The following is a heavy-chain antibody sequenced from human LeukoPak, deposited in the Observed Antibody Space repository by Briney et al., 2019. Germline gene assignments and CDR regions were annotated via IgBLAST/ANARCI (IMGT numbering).Heavy chain of an antibody. Sequence: GASVKVSCKASCYTFTSYGISWVRQAPGQGLEGLGWISAYNGNTNYAQKLQGRVTMTTDTSTSTAYMELMSLRSDDTAVYYCARDPWELLRAPLDYWGQGTLVTFSS. J-gene: IGHJ4*02. D-gene: IGHD1-26*01. CDR1: CYTFTSYG. CDR3: ARDPWELLRAPLDY. V-gene: IGHV1-18*01. CDR2: ISAYNGNT.